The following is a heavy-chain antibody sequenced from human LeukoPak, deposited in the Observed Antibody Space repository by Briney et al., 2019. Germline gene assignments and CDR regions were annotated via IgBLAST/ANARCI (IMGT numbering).Heavy chain of an antibody. J-gene: IGHJ6*03. V-gene: IGHV4-34*01. CDR3: ARDRFYYDFWSGYYPRDYYVDV. D-gene: IGHD3-3*01. Sequence: PSETLSLTCAVYGGSFSGYYWSWIRQPPGKGLEWIGEINHSGSTNYNPSLKSRVTISVDTSKNQFSLKLSSVTAADTAVYYCARDRFYYDFWSGYYPRDYYVDVWGKGTTVTVSS. CDR2: INHSGST. CDR1: GGSFSGYY.